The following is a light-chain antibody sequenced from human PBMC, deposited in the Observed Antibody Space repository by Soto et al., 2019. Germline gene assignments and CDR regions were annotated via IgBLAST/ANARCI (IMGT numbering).Light chain of an antibody. CDR3: QHYNSYSEA. CDR1: QSISSY. J-gene: IGKJ1*01. Sequence: DIQMTQSPSSLSASVGDRVTITCRASQSISSYLNWYQQKPGKAPKLLIYAASSLQSGVPSRFSGSGSGTEFTLTISSLQPDDFATYYCQHYNSYSEAFGQGTKVDNK. CDR2: AAS. V-gene: IGKV1-39*01.